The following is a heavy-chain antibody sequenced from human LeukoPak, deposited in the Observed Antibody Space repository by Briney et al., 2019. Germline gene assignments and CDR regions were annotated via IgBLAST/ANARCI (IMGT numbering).Heavy chain of an antibody. CDR2: ISSSGNII. J-gene: IGHJ4*02. Sequence: GGSLRLSCAVSGVTFSNYYMSWIRQAPGKGLEWVSYISSSGNIIYYVDSVKRQFTISRDNAKNLLYLQMNSLSAQDTCVYYCARDAKSWYSSSWNDYWGQGTLVTVSS. CDR1: GVTFSNYY. CDR3: ARDAKSWYSSSWNDY. V-gene: IGHV3-11*01. D-gene: IGHD6-13*01.